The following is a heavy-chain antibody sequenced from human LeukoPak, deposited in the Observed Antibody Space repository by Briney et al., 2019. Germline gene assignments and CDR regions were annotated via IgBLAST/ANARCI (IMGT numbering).Heavy chain of an antibody. CDR3: ARDIVVVPAADHDDY. CDR2: INPNSGGT. J-gene: IGHJ4*02. V-gene: IGHV1-2*02. Sequence: ASVKVSCKASGYTFTGYYMHWVRQAPGQGLEWMGWINPNSGGTNYAQKFQGRVTMTRDTSISTAYMELSSLRSDDTAVYYCARDIVVVPAADHDDYWGQGTLVTVSS. D-gene: IGHD2-2*01. CDR1: GYTFTGYY.